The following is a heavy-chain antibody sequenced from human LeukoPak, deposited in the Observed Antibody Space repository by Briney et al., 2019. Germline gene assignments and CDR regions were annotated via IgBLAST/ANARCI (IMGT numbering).Heavy chain of an antibody. V-gene: IGHV3-49*03. CDR2: IRSKAYGGTT. D-gene: IGHD6-19*01. CDR1: GFTFGDYA. J-gene: IGHJ4*02. Sequence: PGGSLRLSCTASGFTFGDYAMSWFRQAPGKGLGWVGFIRSKAYGGTTEYAASVKGRFTISRDDSKSIAYLQMNSLKTEDTAVYYCTRPFSGIAVAGTGFDYWGQGTLVTVPS. CDR3: TRPFSGIAVAGTGFDY.